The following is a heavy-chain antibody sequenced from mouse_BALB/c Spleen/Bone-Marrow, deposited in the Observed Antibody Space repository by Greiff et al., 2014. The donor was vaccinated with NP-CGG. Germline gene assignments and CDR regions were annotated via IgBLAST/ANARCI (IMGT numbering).Heavy chain of an antibody. CDR1: GFTFSDFY. Sequence: EVKLVESGGGFVKPGGSLKLSCAASGFTFSDFYMFWFRQTPEKRLEWVATISNGGTYTYYPDSVKGRFTIPRDNAKNNLHLQMSSLKSEDTAMYYCARSGERYGAMDYWGQGTSVTVTS. V-gene: IGHV5-4*02. D-gene: IGHD1-1*02. CDR2: ISNGGTYT. J-gene: IGHJ4*01. CDR3: ARSGERYGAMDY.